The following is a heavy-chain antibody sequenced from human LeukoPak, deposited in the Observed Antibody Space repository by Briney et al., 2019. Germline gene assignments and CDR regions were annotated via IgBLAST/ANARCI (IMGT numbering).Heavy chain of an antibody. CDR2: ISYDGSNK. CDR1: GFTFSSYA. D-gene: IGHD4-23*01. J-gene: IGHJ6*03. V-gene: IGHV3-30*04. Sequence: PGGSLRLSCAASGFTFSSYAMHWVRQAPGKGLEWVAVISYDGSNKYYADSVKGRFTISRDNSKNTLYLQMNSLRAEDTAVYYCARGHGGNYYYYMDVWGKGTTVTVSS. CDR3: ARGHGGNYYYYMDV.